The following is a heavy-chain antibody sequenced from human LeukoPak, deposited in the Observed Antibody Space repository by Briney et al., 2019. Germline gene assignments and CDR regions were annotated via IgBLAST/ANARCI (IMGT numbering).Heavy chain of an antibody. CDR3: ARERKYDSTFDY. CDR1: GFTFSTYI. CDR2: IGTSTSYI. D-gene: IGHD1-1*01. Sequence: GGSLRLSCAASGFTFSTYIMNWVRQTPGKGLEWVSSIGTSTSYIYYADSVKGRFTISRDNAKNSLYLQINSLRAEDTAVYFCARERKYDSTFDYWGQGTLVTVSS. V-gene: IGHV3-21*01. J-gene: IGHJ4*02.